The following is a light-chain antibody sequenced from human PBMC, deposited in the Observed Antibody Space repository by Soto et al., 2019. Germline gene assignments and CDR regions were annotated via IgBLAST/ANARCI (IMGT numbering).Light chain of an antibody. CDR3: QQYRDSLGT. Sequence: IVLTQSPSTLSLSPGERATLSCRASQSVISTYLAWYQQKPGQAPRLLIYGASSRATGIPDRFSGSGSGTDFTLTISRLEPEDFAVYYCQQYRDSLGTFGQGTKVDIK. CDR1: QSVISTY. CDR2: GAS. J-gene: IGKJ1*01. V-gene: IGKV3-20*01.